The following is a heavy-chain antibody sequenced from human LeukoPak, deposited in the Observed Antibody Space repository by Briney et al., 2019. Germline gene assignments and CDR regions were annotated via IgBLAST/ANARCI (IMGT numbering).Heavy chain of an antibody. D-gene: IGHD3-22*01. CDR1: GGSISSYY. Sequence: SETLSLTCTVSGGSISSYYWSWIRQPPGKGLEWFGYIYYSGSTNYNPSLKSRVTISVDTSKNQFSLKLSSVTAADTAVYYCARDRYYYDSSGYRIFDYWGQGTLVTVSS. V-gene: IGHV4-59*01. CDR3: ARDRYYYDSSGYRIFDY. CDR2: IYYSGST. J-gene: IGHJ4*02.